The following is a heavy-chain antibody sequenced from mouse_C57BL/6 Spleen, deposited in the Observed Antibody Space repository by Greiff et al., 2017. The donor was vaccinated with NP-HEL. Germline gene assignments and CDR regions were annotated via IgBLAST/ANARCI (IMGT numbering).Heavy chain of an antibody. CDR3: AREDAMDY. J-gene: IGHJ4*01. V-gene: IGHV1-82*01. Sequence: QVQLKESGPELVKPGASVKISCKASGYAFSSSWMNWVKQRPGKGLEWIGRIYPGDGDTNYNGKFKGKATLTADKSSSTAYMQLSSLTSEDSAVYFCAREDAMDYWGQGTSVTVSS. CDR1: GYAFSSSW. CDR2: IYPGDGDT.